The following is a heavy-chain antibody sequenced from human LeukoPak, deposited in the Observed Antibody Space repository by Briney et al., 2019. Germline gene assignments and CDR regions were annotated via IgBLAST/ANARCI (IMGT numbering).Heavy chain of an antibody. Sequence: AGSLRLSCAASGFTFSSYSMNWVRQAPGKGLEWVSSISSSSSYIYYADSVKGRFTISRDNAKNSLYLQMNSLRAEDTAVYYCARGGGFCSSTSCYDGYWGQGTLVTVSS. CDR2: ISSSSSYI. CDR3: ARGGGFCSSTSCYDGY. J-gene: IGHJ4*02. D-gene: IGHD2-2*01. CDR1: GFTFSSYS. V-gene: IGHV3-21*01.